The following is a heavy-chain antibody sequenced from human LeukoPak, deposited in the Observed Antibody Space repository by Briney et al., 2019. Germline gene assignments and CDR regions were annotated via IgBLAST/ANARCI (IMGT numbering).Heavy chain of an antibody. D-gene: IGHD1-20*01. CDR2: INHSGST. CDR1: GGSFSGYY. J-gene: IGHJ5*02. CDR3: ARGPSITGTRGGWFDP. V-gene: IGHV4-34*01. Sequence: SETLSLTCAVYGGSFSGYYWSWIRQPPGKGLEWIGEINHSGSTNYNPSLKSRVTISVDTSKNQFSLKLSSVTAANTAVYYCARGPSITGTRGGWFDPWGQGTLVTVSS.